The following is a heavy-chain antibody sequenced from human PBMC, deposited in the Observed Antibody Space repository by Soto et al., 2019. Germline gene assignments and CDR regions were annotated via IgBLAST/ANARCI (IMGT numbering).Heavy chain of an antibody. D-gene: IGHD4-17*01. CDR2: IYYSGST. CDR3: ASGDHYGDYAYNSFDY. CDR1: GGSISSGGYY. V-gene: IGHV4-31*03. J-gene: IGHJ4*02. Sequence: SETLSLTCTVSGGSISSGGYYWSWIRQHPGKGLEWIGYIYYSGSTYYNPSLKSRVTISVDTSKNQFSLKLSSVTAADTAVYYRASGDHYGDYAYNSFDYWGQGTLVTVSS.